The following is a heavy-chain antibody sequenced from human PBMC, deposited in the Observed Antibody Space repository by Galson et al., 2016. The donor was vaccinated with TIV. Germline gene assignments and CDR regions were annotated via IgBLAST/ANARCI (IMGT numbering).Heavy chain of an antibody. CDR3: AKQWLKDYYGMDV. D-gene: IGHD6-19*01. CDR2: LSYAERNK. V-gene: IGHV3-30*18. CDR1: GFTFSNYG. J-gene: IGHJ6*02. Sequence: SLRLSCAASGFTFSNYGMHWVRQAPGKGLEWVAVLSYAERNKKYPDSVKGRFTISRDNSKNTLYLQMHSLRPDDTAVYYCAKQWLKDYYGMDVWGPGTTVTVSS.